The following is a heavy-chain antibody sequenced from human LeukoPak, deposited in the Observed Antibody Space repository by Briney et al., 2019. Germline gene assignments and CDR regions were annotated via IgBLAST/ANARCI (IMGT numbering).Heavy chain of an antibody. Sequence: GGSLRLSCAASGSIFSNYWMHWARQAPGKGLVWVSRINTDGSSTNYADSVKGRFTISRDNSKNTLYLQMNSLRAEDTAVYYCARGLSGYASSLGYWGQGTLVTVSS. CDR2: INTDGSST. V-gene: IGHV3-74*01. J-gene: IGHJ4*02. D-gene: IGHD6-6*01. CDR3: ARGLSGYASSLGY. CDR1: GSIFSNYW.